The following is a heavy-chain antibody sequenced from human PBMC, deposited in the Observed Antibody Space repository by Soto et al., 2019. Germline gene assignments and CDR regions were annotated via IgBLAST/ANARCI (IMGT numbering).Heavy chain of an antibody. D-gene: IGHD2-2*02. V-gene: IGHV2-26*01. CDR3: ARILTRXCSTTSCYMGWAHYGMDV. Sequence: SGPTLVNPTETLTLTCTVSGFSLGNARMGVSWSRQPPGKALEWLAHIFSSDEKSYSTSLKSRLTISKDTSKSQVVLTMTNMDPVDTATYYCARILTRXCSTTSCYMGWAHYGMDVWGQGTTVTVSS. CDR1: GFSLGNARMG. J-gene: IGHJ6*02. CDR2: IFSSDEK.